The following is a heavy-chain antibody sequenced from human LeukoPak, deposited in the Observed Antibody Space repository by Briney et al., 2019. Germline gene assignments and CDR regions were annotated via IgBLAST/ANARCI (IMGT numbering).Heavy chain of an antibody. V-gene: IGHV1-69*13. CDR2: IIPIFGTA. J-gene: IGHJ6*02. CDR1: GGTFSSYA. D-gene: IGHD2-15*01. Sequence: GASVKVSCTASGGTFSSYAISWVRQAPGQGLEWMGGIIPIFGTANYAQKFQGRVTITADESTSTAYMELSSLRSEDTAVYYCARKALGGTTFYYYYGMDVWSQGTTVTVSS. CDR3: ARKALGGTTFYYYYGMDV.